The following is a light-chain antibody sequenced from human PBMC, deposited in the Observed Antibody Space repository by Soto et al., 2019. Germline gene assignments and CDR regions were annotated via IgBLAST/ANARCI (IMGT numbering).Light chain of an antibody. CDR2: DVS. J-gene: IGKJ4*01. V-gene: IGKV3-11*01. Sequence: IVLTQAPSTLSLSPVWRATLSFMASQSVRNYLAWYQQKPGQAPRLLIYDVSNRAAGIPARFSGSGSGTDFTLTISRLEPEDFAVYYCQQRSNWPRTFGGGTKVDIK. CDR1: QSVRNY. CDR3: QQRSNWPRT.